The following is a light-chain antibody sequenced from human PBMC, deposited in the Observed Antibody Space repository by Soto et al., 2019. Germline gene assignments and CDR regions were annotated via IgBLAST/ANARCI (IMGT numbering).Light chain of an antibody. J-gene: IGLJ1*01. Sequence: QSALTQPPSVSGSPGQSVTISCTGTSSDVGSYNRVSWYQQPPGTAPKLMIYEVSNRPSGVPDRFSGSKSGNTASLTISGLQAEDEADYCCSSFTSSSTYVLGTGTKLTVL. CDR1: SSDVGSYNR. CDR3: SSFTSSSTYV. V-gene: IGLV2-18*02. CDR2: EVS.